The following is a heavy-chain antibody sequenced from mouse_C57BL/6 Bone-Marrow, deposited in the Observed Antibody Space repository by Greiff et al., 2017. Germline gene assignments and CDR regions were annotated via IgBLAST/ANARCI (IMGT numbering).Heavy chain of an antibody. CDR3: ARLVLDY. Sequence: QVQLQQSGPELVKPGASVKISCKASGYAFSSSWMNWVKQRPGKGLEWIGRIYPGDGDTNYNGKFKGKATLTADKSSSKAYMQLSSLTSEDSAVYFCARLVLDYWGQGTTLTVSS. CDR1: GYAFSSSW. D-gene: IGHD1-1*02. CDR2: IYPGDGDT. V-gene: IGHV1-82*01. J-gene: IGHJ2*01.